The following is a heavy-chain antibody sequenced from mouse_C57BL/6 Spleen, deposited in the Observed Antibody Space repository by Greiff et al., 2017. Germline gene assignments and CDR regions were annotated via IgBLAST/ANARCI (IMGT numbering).Heavy chain of an antibody. D-gene: IGHD3-3*01. Sequence: QVQLQQPGAELVKPGTSVTLSCKASGYTFTSYWMQWVKQRPGQGLEWNGEIDPSDSYTNYNQKFKDKATLTVETSSSTAYMQLSSLTSEDSAVYFCASRDAGTDYLDYWGQGTTLTVSS. V-gene: IGHV1-50*01. CDR3: ASRDAGTDYLDY. J-gene: IGHJ2*01. CDR2: IDPSDSYT. CDR1: GYTFTSYW.